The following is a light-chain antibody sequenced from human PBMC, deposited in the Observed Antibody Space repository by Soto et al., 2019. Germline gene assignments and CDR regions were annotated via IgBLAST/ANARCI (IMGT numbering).Light chain of an antibody. J-gene: IGLJ1*01. CDR3: KSYAGSNTYV. V-gene: IGLV2-8*01. Sequence: QSALTQPPSASGSPGQAFTISCTGTKSDIGVYDFVSWYQHHPGKAPRLIIYEVVQRPSGVPDRFSGSKSGNTASLTVSGLQAADEADYFCKSYAGSNTYVFGSGTKLTVL. CDR2: EVV. CDR1: KSDIGVYDF.